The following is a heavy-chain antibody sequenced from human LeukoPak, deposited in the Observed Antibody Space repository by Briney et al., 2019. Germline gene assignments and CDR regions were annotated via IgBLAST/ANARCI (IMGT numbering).Heavy chain of an antibody. J-gene: IGHJ4*02. CDR2: INPNSGGT. D-gene: IGHD2-21*02. CDR1: GYTFTGYY. Sequence: GASVKVSCKASGYTFTGYYMHWVRQAPGQGLEWMGWINPNSGGTNYAQKFQGRVTMARDTSISTAYMELSRLRSDDTAVYYCARVLKGDSPFDYWGQGTLVTVSS. V-gene: IGHV1-2*02. CDR3: ARVLKGDSPFDY.